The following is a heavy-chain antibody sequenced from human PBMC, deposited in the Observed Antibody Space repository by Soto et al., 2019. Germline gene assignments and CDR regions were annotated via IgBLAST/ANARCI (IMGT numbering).Heavy chain of an antibody. J-gene: IGHJ4*02. D-gene: IGHD5-12*01. CDR2: IIPIFGTA. Sequence: SVKVSCKASGGTFSSYAISWVRQAPGQGLEWMGGIIPIFGTANYAQKFQGRVTITADESTSTAYMELSSLRSEDTAVYYCARDAGDGYNKYDYWGRGTLVTVSS. CDR1: GGTFSSYA. V-gene: IGHV1-69*13. CDR3: ARDAGDGYNKYDY.